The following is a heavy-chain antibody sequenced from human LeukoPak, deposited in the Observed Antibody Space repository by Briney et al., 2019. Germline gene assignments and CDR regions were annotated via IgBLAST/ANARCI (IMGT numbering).Heavy chain of an antibody. V-gene: IGHV4-4*02. CDR3: ARDGPYYYDSRSSAAFDI. CDR1: GVSISSSEW. Sequence: SETLSLTCAVSGVSISSSEWWIWVRQPPGQGLEWIGKIHRDGRTRYNPSLKSRVTMSIDYSKNQFSLKVSSVTPEDTAVYYCARDGPYYYDSRSSAAFDIWGQGTMVTVSS. J-gene: IGHJ3*02. D-gene: IGHD3-22*01. CDR2: IHRDGRT.